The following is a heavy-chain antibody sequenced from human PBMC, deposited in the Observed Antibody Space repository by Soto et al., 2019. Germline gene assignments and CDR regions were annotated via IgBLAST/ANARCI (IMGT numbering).Heavy chain of an antibody. CDR1: GFSLTTSGVG. Sequence: QITLNESGPTVVRPTETLTLTCRFSGFSLTTSGVGVGWIRQSPGKAPEWLALIYWDDDKRYSASLKSRLTITKDTPKNQVVLTVSDLEPTDTATYYCAHRVLRTVFGLVTTTAIYFVFWGQGTPVAVSS. D-gene: IGHD3-3*01. CDR2: IYWDDDK. CDR3: AHRVLRTVFGLVTTTAIYFVF. J-gene: IGHJ4*02. V-gene: IGHV2-5*02.